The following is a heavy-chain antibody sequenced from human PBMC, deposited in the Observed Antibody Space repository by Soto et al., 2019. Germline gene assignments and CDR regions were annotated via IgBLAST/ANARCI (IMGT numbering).Heavy chain of an antibody. J-gene: IGHJ6*03. CDR2: ISAYNGNT. Sequence: ASVKVSCKASGYTFTSYGISWVRQAPGQGLEWMGWISAYNGNTNYAQKLQGRVTMTTDTSTSTAYMKLRSLRAEDTAVYYCARDLSWGSNWYYYMDVWGKGTTVTVSS. V-gene: IGHV1-18*01. CDR3: ARDLSWGSNWYYYMDV. CDR1: GYTFTSYG. D-gene: IGHD7-27*01.